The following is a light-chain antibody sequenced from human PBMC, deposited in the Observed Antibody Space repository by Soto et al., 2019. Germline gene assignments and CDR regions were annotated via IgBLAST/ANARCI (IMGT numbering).Light chain of an antibody. V-gene: IGLV2-14*01. Sequence: QSARTQPASVSGSPGQSITISCNGTSSDAGGYKYVSWYQQHPGKAPKVMIYEVRNRPSGVSNRFSGSKSGNTASLTISGLQAEDEADYYCSSYTSRSTVVFGGGTKLTVL. CDR2: EVR. J-gene: IGLJ2*01. CDR1: SSDAGGYKY. CDR3: SSYTSRSTVV.